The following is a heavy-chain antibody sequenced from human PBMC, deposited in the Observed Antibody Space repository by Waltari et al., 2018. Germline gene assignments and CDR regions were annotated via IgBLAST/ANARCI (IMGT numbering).Heavy chain of an antibody. CDR3: ARDDHTAAIDY. CDR1: GGSISSSNW. D-gene: IGHD5-18*01. Sequence: QVQLQESGPGLVKPSGTLSLTCAVSGGSISSSNWWSWVRQPPWKGRAWIGKIYHSGSTNYNPSLRSRFTISVDKSKNQFSLKLSSVTAADTAVYYCARDDHTAAIDYWGQGTLVTVSS. V-gene: IGHV4-4*02. J-gene: IGHJ4*02. CDR2: IYHSGST.